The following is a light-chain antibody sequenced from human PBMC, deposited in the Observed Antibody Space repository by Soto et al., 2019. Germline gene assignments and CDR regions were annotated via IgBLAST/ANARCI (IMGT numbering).Light chain of an antibody. CDR1: SSDVGGYKY. Sequence: QSVLTQPASVSGSPGQSITISCTGTSSDVGGYKYVSWFQQHPGKAPKLMIYEVSNRPSGVSNRFSGSKSGNTASLTISGLQAEDEADYHFSSYTSSSLVVFGGGTKLTVL. J-gene: IGLJ2*01. CDR2: EVS. CDR3: SSYTSSSLVV. V-gene: IGLV2-14*01.